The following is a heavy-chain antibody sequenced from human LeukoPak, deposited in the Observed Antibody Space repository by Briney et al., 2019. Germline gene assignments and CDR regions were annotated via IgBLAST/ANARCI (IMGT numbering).Heavy chain of an antibody. Sequence: GGSLRLSCAASGFSFNNYWMHWVRQAPGKGLVWVSLINPDGSTTSYADSVKGRFTISRDNAKNTLYLQMDSLRAEDTAVYCCLGSSWPYEYWGQGTRVTVSS. CDR1: GFSFNNYW. V-gene: IGHV3-74*01. D-gene: IGHD2-2*01. CDR2: INPDGSTT. J-gene: IGHJ4*02. CDR3: LGSSWPYEY.